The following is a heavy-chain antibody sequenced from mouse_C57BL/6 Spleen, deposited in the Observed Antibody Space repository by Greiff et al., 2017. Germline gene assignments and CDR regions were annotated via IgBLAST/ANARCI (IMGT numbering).Heavy chain of an antibody. Sequence: VQGVESGPGLVAPSQSLSITCTVSGFSLTSYAISWVRQPPGPGLEWLGVIWTGRGTNYYSALKSRLSISKDNSKSKVFLKMNSLQTDDTARYYCARNSGSSLYYAMDYWGQGTSVTVSS. CDR1: GFSLTSYA. CDR3: ARNSGSSLYYAMDY. D-gene: IGHD1-1*01. J-gene: IGHJ4*01. CDR2: IWTGRGT. V-gene: IGHV2-9-1*01.